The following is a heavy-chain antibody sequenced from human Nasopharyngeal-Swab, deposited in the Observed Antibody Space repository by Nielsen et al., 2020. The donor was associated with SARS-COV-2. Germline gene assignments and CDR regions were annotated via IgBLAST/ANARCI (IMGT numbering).Heavy chain of an antibody. Sequence: RQAPGKGLEWIGYIYYSGSTNYNPSLKSRVTISVDTSKNQFSLKLTSVTAADTTVYYCARRTYDSLNSYWYFDLWGRGTLVTVSS. CDR3: ARRTYDSLNSYWYFDL. V-gene: IGHV4-61*07. D-gene: IGHD2/OR15-2a*01. CDR2: IYYSGST. J-gene: IGHJ2*01.